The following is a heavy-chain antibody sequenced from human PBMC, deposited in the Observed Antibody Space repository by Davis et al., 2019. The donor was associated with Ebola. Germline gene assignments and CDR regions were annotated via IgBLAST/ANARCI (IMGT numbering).Heavy chain of an antibody. CDR3: ARDPHYGDYIFPFDY. CDR2: ISAYNGNT. D-gene: IGHD4-17*01. Sequence: ASVKVSCKASGGTFSSYAISWVRQAPGQGLEWVGWISAYNGNTNSAQKVQGRVTMTTDTSTSTAYMELRSLRSDDTAVYYCARDPHYGDYIFPFDYWGQGTLVTVSS. CDR1: GGTFSSYA. V-gene: IGHV1-18*01. J-gene: IGHJ4*02.